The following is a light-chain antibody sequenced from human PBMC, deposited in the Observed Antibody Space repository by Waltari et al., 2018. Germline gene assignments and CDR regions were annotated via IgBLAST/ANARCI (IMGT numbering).Light chain of an antibody. CDR2: AAS. CDR3: QNHERLPAV. CDR1: QSISRF. Sequence: ETVLTQSPGTLSLSPGESATLSCRASQSISRFLAWYQQKPGQAPRLLIYAASNRATGIPDRFSGSGSGTDVSLTSSRLEPEDFAVYFCQNHERLPAVFGQGTNVEIK. J-gene: IGKJ1*01. V-gene: IGKV3-20*01.